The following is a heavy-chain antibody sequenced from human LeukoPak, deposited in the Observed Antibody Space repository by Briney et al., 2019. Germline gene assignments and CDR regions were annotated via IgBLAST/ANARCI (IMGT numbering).Heavy chain of an antibody. CDR1: GGSVSNSSYY. J-gene: IGHJ4*02. V-gene: IGHV4-39*07. Sequence: SETLSLTCTVSGGSVSNSSYYWGWIRQPPGKGLEWIGSIYYSGTTYYNPSLKSRVTISVDTSKNQFSLKLSSVTAADTAVYYCARVAAARLIDYWGQGTLVTVSS. D-gene: IGHD6-6*01. CDR2: IYYSGTT. CDR3: ARVAAARLIDY.